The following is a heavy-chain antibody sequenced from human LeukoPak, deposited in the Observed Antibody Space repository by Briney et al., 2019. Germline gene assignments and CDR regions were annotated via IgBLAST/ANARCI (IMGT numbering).Heavy chain of an antibody. CDR1: GFTFSAYW. CDR2: VKYDGSTT. D-gene: IGHD3-9*01. J-gene: IGHJ4*02. Sequence: GGSLRLSCAASGFTFSAYWMHWVRQAPGKGLVWVSRVKYDGSTTTYADSVKGRFTISRDNAKNILYLQMNSLRVEDTAVYYCARDLDWLLFDFWGQGTLVTVSS. CDR3: ARDLDWLLFDF. V-gene: IGHV3-74*01.